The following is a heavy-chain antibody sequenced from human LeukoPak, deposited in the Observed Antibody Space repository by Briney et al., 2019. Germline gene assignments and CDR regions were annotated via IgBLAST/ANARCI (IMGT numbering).Heavy chain of an antibody. CDR2: ISSRSVYI. D-gene: IGHD4-17*01. CDR3: ARSRTTVTKDPLDS. J-gene: IGHJ4*02. Sequence: GGSLRISCAAPGFTFSSYSMNWVRQAPGKRLERVSAISSRSVYIYSADSVRGRFTISRDDAENSLFLQMNSLRAEDTAVYYCARSRTTVTKDPLDSWGQGTLVTVSS. CDR1: GFTFSSYS. V-gene: IGHV3-21*01.